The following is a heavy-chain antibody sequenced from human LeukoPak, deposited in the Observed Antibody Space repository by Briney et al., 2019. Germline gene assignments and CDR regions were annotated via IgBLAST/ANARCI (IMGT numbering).Heavy chain of an antibody. V-gene: IGHV1-69*06. CDR3: ATSTVTTYCYGMDV. Sequence: SVKVSCKASGGTFSSYAISWVRQAPGQGLEWMGGIIPIFGTANYAQKFQGRVTITADKSTSTAYMELSSLRSEDTAVYYCATSTVTTYCYGMDVWGKGTTVTVSS. D-gene: IGHD4-17*01. CDR2: IIPIFGTA. CDR1: GGTFSSYA. J-gene: IGHJ6*04.